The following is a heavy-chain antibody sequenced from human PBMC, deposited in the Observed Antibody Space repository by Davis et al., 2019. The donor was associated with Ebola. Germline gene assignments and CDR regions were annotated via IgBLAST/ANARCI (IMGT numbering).Heavy chain of an antibody. CDR3: ARAFGSSDIHAFDY. Sequence: GESLKISCAASGFTFSSYAMHWVRQAPGKGLEWVAVISYDGSNKYYADSVKGRFTISRDNAKNSLFLQMNSLRDEDTAVYYCARAFGSSDIHAFDYWGQGTLVTVPS. J-gene: IGHJ4*02. CDR2: ISYDGSNK. D-gene: IGHD1-26*01. CDR1: GFTFSSYA. V-gene: IGHV3-30-3*01.